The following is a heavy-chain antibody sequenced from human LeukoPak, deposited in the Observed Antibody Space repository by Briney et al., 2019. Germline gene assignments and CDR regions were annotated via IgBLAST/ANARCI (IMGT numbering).Heavy chain of an antibody. V-gene: IGHV3-33*08. D-gene: IGHD2-15*01. CDR2: IWYDGSNK. CDR1: GFTFSSYA. J-gene: IGHJ3*02. Sequence: GGSLRLSCAASGFTFSSYAMHWVRQAPGKGLEWVAVIWYDGSNKYYADSVKGRFTISRDNSKNTLYLQMNSLKAEDTAVYYCARDALACSGGSCYHDAFDIWGQGTMVTVSS. CDR3: ARDALACSGGSCYHDAFDI.